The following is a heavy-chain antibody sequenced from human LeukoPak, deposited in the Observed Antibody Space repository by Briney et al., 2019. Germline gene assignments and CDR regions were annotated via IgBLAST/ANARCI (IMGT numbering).Heavy chain of an antibody. CDR2: ISGSGGST. CDR1: GCTFSRYA. J-gene: IGHJ6*03. V-gene: IGHV3-23*01. D-gene: IGHD6-19*01. Sequence: GGSLRLSCAASGCTFSRYAMSWVRQAPGKGLEWVSAISGSGGSTYYADSVKGRFTISRDNSKNTLYLQMNSLRAEDTAVYYCATDPGWSRNYYMDVWGKGTTVTVSS. CDR3: ATDPGWSRNYYMDV.